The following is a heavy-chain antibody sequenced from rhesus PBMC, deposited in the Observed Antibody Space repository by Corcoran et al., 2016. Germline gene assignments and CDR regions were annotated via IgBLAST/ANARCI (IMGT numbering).Heavy chain of an antibody. D-gene: IGHD3-28*01. CDR3: ARIPGPNSGYRGYYFDS. CDR2: ISWNTAK. CDR1: GFSITSVGAG. Sequence: QVTLEESGPALVKPTQTLTLPCTFSGFSITSVGAGVGWIRQSPGKALEWLTCISWNTAKYNRAPLESRPSTSMDTSKNQVFLTLANMDPVDGVTYSCARIPGPNSGYRGYYFDSWGQGLLVTVSS. V-gene: IGHV2-95*01. J-gene: IGHJ4*01.